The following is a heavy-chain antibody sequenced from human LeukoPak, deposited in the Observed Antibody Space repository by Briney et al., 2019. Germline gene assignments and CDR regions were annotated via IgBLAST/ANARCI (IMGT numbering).Heavy chain of an antibody. CDR1: GYTFTGYY. Sequence: SVKVSCKASGYTFTGYYMHWVRQAPGQGLEWMGGIIPIFGTANYAQKFQGRVTITADESTSTAYMELSSLRSEDTAVYYCAREGDYYGSGANYYYGMDVWGKGTTVTVSS. CDR3: AREGDYYGSGANYYYGMDV. V-gene: IGHV1-69*13. D-gene: IGHD3-10*01. CDR2: IIPIFGTA. J-gene: IGHJ6*04.